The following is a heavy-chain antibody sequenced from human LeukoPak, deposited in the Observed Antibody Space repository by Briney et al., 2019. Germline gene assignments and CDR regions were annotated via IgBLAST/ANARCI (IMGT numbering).Heavy chain of an antibody. CDR3: ARAVGATRVIDYYYYYMDV. Sequence: GGSLRLSCAASGFTFSTYSMNWVRQAPGKGLEWVSSIGSGSTYMYYADSLKGRFTISRDNAKNSLYLQMNSLRAEDTAVYYCARAVGATRVIDYYYYYMDVWGKGTTVTVSS. D-gene: IGHD1-26*01. V-gene: IGHV3-21*01. J-gene: IGHJ6*03. CDR2: IGSGSTYM. CDR1: GFTFSTYS.